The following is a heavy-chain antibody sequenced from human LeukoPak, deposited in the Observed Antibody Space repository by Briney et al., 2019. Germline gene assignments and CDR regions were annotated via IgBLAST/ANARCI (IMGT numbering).Heavy chain of an antibody. J-gene: IGHJ4*02. CDR3: ARQTRYFDY. CDR2: IYHSGST. Sequence: SETLALTCTVSGYSISSGYYGGWIRPPPGKGLEWIGSIYHSGSTYYNPSLKSRVTISVDTSKNQFSLKLSSVTAADMAVYYCARQTRYFDYWGQGTLVTVSS. CDR1: GYSISSGYY. V-gene: IGHV4-38-2*02.